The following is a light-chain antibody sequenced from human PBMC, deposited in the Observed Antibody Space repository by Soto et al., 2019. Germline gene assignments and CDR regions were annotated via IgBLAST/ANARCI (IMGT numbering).Light chain of an antibody. V-gene: IGKV1-33*01. Sequence: DIPLTHSPSSLSASEGDRITITCQASQHINNYLNWYQHKLGKAPSLLIYDVSNLQSGVPSRFSGSGSGTDFALTISSLQPEDVAVYYCQQHYNGPLTFGGGTKVDIK. CDR2: DVS. CDR3: QQHYNGPLT. J-gene: IGKJ4*01. CDR1: QHINNY.